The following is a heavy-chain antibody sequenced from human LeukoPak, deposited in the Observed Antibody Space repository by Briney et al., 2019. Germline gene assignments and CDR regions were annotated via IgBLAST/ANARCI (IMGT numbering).Heavy chain of an antibody. CDR3: AKSDHGFWTGYKK. V-gene: IGHV3-23*01. CDR2: ITASGDST. D-gene: IGHD3/OR15-3a*01. CDR1: GFTFSSYA. J-gene: IGHJ4*02. Sequence: PGGSLRLSCAASGFTFSSYAMSWVRQAPGKGLEWVSAITASGDSTYYADSVKGRFTISRDNSKNTLYLQMNSPRADDTAVYYCAKSDHGFWTGYKKWGQGTLVTVPS.